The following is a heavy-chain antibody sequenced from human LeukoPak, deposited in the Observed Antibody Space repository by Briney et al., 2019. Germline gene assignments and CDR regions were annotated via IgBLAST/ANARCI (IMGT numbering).Heavy chain of an antibody. Sequence: SETLSLTCTVSGGSISSGGYYWSWIRQPPGKGLEWIGYIYHSGSTYYNPSLKSRVTISVDRSKNQFSLKLSSVTAADTAVYYCAGYLGYCSGGSCYSGWFDPWGQGTLVTVSS. J-gene: IGHJ5*02. V-gene: IGHV4-30-2*01. CDR1: GGSISSGGYY. CDR2: IYHSGST. D-gene: IGHD2-15*01. CDR3: AGYLGYCSGGSCYSGWFDP.